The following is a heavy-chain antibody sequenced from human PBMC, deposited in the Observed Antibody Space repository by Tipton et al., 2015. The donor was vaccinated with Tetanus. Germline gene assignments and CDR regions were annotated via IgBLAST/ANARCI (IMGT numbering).Heavy chain of an antibody. CDR2: ISNGGST. Sequence: PGLVKPSETLSLTCTVSGGSITSYYWSWIRQSPGKGLEYIGYISNGGSTNYNPSLRSRVTISVDTSKNQFSLKLSSVTAADTAVYYCARIRQVGKPGPFFDYWGQGTLVTVSS. V-gene: IGHV4-59*01. CDR1: GGSITSYY. D-gene: IGHD7-27*01. CDR3: ARIRQVGKPGPFFDY. J-gene: IGHJ4*02.